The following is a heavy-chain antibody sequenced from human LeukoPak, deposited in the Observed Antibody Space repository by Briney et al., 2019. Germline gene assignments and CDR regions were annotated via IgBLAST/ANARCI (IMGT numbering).Heavy chain of an antibody. Sequence: SETLSLTCAVSGNSISNTYYWGWIRQPPGKELEWIGSIYNSGSTHYNPSLKSRVTITVDTSKNQFSLKLSSVTAADTAVYYCARNSSGNYFDYWGQGTLVTVSS. CDR1: GNSISNTYY. CDR2: IYNSGST. J-gene: IGHJ4*02. CDR3: ARNSSGNYFDY. V-gene: IGHV4-38-2*01. D-gene: IGHD1-26*01.